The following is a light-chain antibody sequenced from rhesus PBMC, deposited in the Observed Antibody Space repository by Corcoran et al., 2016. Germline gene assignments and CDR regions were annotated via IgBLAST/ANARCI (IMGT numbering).Light chain of an antibody. CDR2: GAS. Sequence: QVILTQSPATLSLSPGERATLSCRASQSVSSYLAWYQPKPGQAPRLLISGASSRATGIPDTFSGSGYGTEFTLTISSLEPEDFAVYYCQKYSSSPFTFGPGTKLDIK. CDR3: QKYSSSPFT. V-gene: IGKV3-53*01. J-gene: IGKJ3*01. CDR1: QSVSSY.